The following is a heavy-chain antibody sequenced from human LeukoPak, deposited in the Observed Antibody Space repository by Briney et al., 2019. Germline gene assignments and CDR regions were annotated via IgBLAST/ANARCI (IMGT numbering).Heavy chain of an antibody. CDR3: AELGITMIGGV. CDR1: GLTFSSYE. CDR2: ISSSGSTI. D-gene: IGHD3-10*02. V-gene: IGHV3-48*03. Sequence: GGSLRLSCAASGLTFSSYEMNWVRQAPGKGLEWVSYISSSGSTIYYADSVKGRFTISRDNAKNSLYLHMNSLRAEDTAVYYCAELGITMIGGVWGKGTTVTISS. J-gene: IGHJ6*04.